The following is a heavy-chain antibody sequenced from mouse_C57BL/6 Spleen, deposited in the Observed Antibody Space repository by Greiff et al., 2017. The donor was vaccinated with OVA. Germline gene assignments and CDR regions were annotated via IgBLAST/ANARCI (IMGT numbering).Heavy chain of an antibody. CDR3: ARGGNYVEFAY. CDR2: INPNNGGT. Sequence: VHVKQSGPELVKPGASVKIPCKASGYTFTDYNMDWVKQSHGKSLEWIGDINPNNGGTISNQKFKGKATLTVDKSSSTADMELRSLTSEDTAVYYCARGGNYVEFAYWGQGTLVTVSA. D-gene: IGHD2-1*01. V-gene: IGHV1-18*01. J-gene: IGHJ3*01. CDR1: GYTFTDYN.